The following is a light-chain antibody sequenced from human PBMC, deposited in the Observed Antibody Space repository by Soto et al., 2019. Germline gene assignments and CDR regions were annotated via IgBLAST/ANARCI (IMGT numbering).Light chain of an antibody. CDR3: AAWDDCLKGRYV. V-gene: IGLV1-44*01. J-gene: IGLJ1*01. CDR2: SNN. CDR1: SSNIGSNT. Sequence: QSVLTQPPSASGTPGQRVTISCSGSSSNIGSNTVNWYQQLPGTAPKLLIYSNNQRPSGVPDRFSGSKSGTSASLAISGLQSEDEADYYCAAWDDCLKGRYVFRTGTKVTVL.